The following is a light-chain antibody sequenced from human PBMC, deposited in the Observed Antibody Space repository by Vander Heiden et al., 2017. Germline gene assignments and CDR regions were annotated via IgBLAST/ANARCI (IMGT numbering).Light chain of an antibody. Sequence: QSALPHPPSASGTPGPRVPLSCSGSSSNIGSYGVHWYQQVPGTAPKLLINTNGKRPSGVPDRLSVSKSGTSASLAISGLQYEDEDDYYCAAWDGTLNGVVFGGGTKLTVL. CDR2: TNG. J-gene: IGLJ2*01. CDR3: AAWDGTLNGVV. CDR1: SSNIGSYG. V-gene: IGLV1-44*01.